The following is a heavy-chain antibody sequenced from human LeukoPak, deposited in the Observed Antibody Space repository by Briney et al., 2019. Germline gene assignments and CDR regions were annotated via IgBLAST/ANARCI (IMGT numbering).Heavy chain of an antibody. Sequence: ASVKVSCKASGYTFTSYGISWVRQAPGQGLEWMGWISAYNGNTNYAQKLQGRVTMTTDTSASTAYMELRSLRSDDTAVYYCARDSFYYDSSGTFDYWGQGTLVTVSS. J-gene: IGHJ4*02. CDR3: ARDSFYYDSSGTFDY. D-gene: IGHD3-22*01. V-gene: IGHV1-18*01. CDR1: GYTFTSYG. CDR2: ISAYNGNT.